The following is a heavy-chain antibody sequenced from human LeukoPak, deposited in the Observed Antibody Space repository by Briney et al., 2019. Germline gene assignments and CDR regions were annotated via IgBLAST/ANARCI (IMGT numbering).Heavy chain of an antibody. CDR2: IIPIFGTA. Sequence: ASVKVSXKASGGTFSRYAISWVRQAPGQGLEWMGGIIPIFGTANYAQKFQGRVTITADESSSTAYMELSSLRSEDTAVYYCARDAAIYDNSAYYYLWWGQGTLVTVSS. CDR1: GGTFSRYA. CDR3: ARDAAIYDNSAYYYLW. V-gene: IGHV1-69*13. D-gene: IGHD3-22*01. J-gene: IGHJ4*02.